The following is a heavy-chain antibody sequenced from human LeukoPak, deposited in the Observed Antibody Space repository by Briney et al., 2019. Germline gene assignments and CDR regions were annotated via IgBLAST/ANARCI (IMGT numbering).Heavy chain of an antibody. CDR1: GFTDSSNY. Sequence: PGGSLRLSCAASGFTDSSNYMSWVRQAPGKGLEWVSVIYSGGSTYYADSVKGRFTISRDNSKNTLYLQMNSLRAEDTAVYYCAREPYYPSSYYYYMDVWGKGTTVTVSS. D-gene: IGHD2/OR15-2a*01. CDR3: AREPYYPSSYYYYMDV. V-gene: IGHV3-53*01. CDR2: IYSGGST. J-gene: IGHJ6*03.